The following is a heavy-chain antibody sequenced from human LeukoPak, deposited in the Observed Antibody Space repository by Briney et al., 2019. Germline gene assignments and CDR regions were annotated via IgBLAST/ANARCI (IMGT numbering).Heavy chain of an antibody. Sequence: PGGSLRLSCTASGFKFDDYGMTWVRQAPGKGLEWVSDINWNGDSRGYAHSVRGRFTIYRDNSKNSLYLQMNSLRVEDTAVYYCLRGDRRDYWGQGTLVTVSS. CDR1: GFKFDDYG. V-gene: IGHV3-20*04. J-gene: IGHJ4*02. CDR3: LRGDRRDY. CDR2: INWNGDSR.